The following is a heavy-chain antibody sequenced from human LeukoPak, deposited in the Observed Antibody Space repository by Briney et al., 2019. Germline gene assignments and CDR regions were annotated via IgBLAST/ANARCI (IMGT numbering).Heavy chain of an antibody. CDR1: GYSFTSYW. Sequence: GESLKISCKGSGYSFTSYWIGWVRQMPGKGLEWMGIIYPGDSDTRYSPSFQGQVTISADKSIFTAYLQWSSLQASALPMYYCARRNYDFWSGYFTNQGWFDPWGQGTLVTVSS. CDR3: ARRNYDFWSGYFTNQGWFDP. J-gene: IGHJ5*02. D-gene: IGHD3-3*01. CDR2: IYPGDSDT. V-gene: IGHV5-51*01.